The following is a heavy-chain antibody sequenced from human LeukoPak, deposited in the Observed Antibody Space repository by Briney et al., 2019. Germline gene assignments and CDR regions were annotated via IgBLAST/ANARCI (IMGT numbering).Heavy chain of an antibody. Sequence: SETLSLTCTVSGYSISSGYYWGWIRQPPGKGLEWIGSIYHSGSTYYNPSLKSRVTIPVDTSKNQFSLKLSSVTAADTAVYYCAKKQWLKDAFDIWGQGTMVTVSS. CDR1: GYSISSGYY. CDR2: IYHSGST. D-gene: IGHD6-19*01. V-gene: IGHV4-38-2*02. J-gene: IGHJ3*02. CDR3: AKKQWLKDAFDI.